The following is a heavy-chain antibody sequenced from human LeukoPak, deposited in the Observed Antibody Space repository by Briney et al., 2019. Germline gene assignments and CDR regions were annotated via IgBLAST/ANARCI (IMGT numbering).Heavy chain of an antibody. CDR2: ISGSGGST. V-gene: IGHV3-23*01. Sequence: ASVKVSCKASGGTFSSYAMSWVRQAPGKGLEWVSAISGSGGSTYYADSVKGRFTISRDNSKNTLYLQMNSLRAEDTAVYYCAKDRLTIFGVVTDAFDIWGQGTMVTVSS. CDR3: AKDRLTIFGVVTDAFDI. CDR1: GGTFSSYA. J-gene: IGHJ3*02. D-gene: IGHD3-3*01.